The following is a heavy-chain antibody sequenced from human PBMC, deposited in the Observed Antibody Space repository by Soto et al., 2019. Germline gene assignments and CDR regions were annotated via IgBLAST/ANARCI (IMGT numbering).Heavy chain of an antibody. CDR2: ISYDGSNK. CDR3: ARDGYCSGGSCYSSYYYYGMDV. V-gene: IGHV3-30-3*01. D-gene: IGHD2-15*01. J-gene: IGHJ6*02. CDR1: GFTFSSYA. Sequence: QVQLVESGGGVVQPGRSLRLSCAASGFTFSSYAMHWVRQAPGKGLEWVAVISYDGSNKYYADSVKGRFTISRDNSKNTLHLQMNSLRAEDTAVYYCARDGYCSGGSCYSSYYYYGMDVWGQGTTVTVSS.